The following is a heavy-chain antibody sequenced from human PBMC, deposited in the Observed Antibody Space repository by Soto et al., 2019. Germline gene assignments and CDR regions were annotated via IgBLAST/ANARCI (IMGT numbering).Heavy chain of an antibody. CDR2: IRSSSSYI. D-gene: IGHD6-19*01. J-gene: IGHJ4*02. CDR1: GFTFSSYS. V-gene: IGHV3-21*01. CDR3: ARVEAVAGTKHQEFDY. Sequence: GGSLRISCAASGFTFSSYSMNWVRQAPGKGLEWVSSIRSSSSYIYYADSVKGRFTISRDNAKNSLYLQMNSLRAEDTAVYYCARVEAVAGTKHQEFDYWGQGTLVTVSS.